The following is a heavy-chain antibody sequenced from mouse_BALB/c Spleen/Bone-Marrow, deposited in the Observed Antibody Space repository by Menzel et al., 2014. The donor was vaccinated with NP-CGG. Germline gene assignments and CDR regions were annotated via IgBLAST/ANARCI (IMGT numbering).Heavy chain of an antibody. CDR3: VRVVYYDYDEGALDY. CDR1: GYTFTSYV. D-gene: IGHD2-4*01. J-gene: IGHJ4*01. CDR2: INPYNDGT. V-gene: IGHV1-14*01. Sequence: VQLQQPGPELIKPGASVKMSCKASGYTFTSYVIHWVRQKPGQGLKWIGYINPYNDGTKYNEKFKGKATLTSDKSSSTAYMDLSSLASEDSAVYYCVRVVYYDYDEGALDYWGQGTSVTVSS.